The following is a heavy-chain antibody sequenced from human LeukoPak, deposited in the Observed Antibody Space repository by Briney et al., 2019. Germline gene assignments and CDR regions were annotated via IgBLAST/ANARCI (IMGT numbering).Heavy chain of an antibody. CDR2: ISGSGGST. CDR3: ARYTRSSGGDY. D-gene: IGHD6-6*01. CDR1: GFTFSSYA. Sequence: GGSLRLSCAASGFTFSSYAMSWVRQAPGKGLEWVSAISGSGGSTYYADSVKGRFTISRDNAKNSMYLQMNSLRAEDTAVYYCARYTRSSGGDYWGQGTLVTVSS. J-gene: IGHJ4*02. V-gene: IGHV3-23*01.